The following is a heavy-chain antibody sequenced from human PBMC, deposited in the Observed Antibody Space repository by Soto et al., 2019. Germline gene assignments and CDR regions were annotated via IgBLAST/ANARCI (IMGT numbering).Heavy chain of an antibody. CDR2: LNTDVSST. D-gene: IGHD3-10*01. Sequence: TGGSLRLSCAASGFTFSSYWMHWVRQAPGKGLMWVSRLNTDVSSTSYADSVKGRFTISRGNSKNTLYLQMNSLRAEDTAVYYCAKGITELWFGEPPYYYGMDVWGQGTTVTVSS. J-gene: IGHJ6*02. CDR3: AKGITELWFGEPPYYYGMDV. CDR1: GFTFSSYW. V-gene: IGHV3-74*01.